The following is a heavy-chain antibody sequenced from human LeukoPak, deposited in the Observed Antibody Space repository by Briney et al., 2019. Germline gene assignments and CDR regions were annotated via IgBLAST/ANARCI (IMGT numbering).Heavy chain of an antibody. CDR3: ARQHDYGDYSFGY. CDR1: GYTFTGYY. Sequence: ASVKLSCKASGYTFTGYYMHWVRQAPGQGLDWMGGINPNSGGTNYAQKFQGRVTMTRDTSISTAYMELSRLRSGDTAVYYCARQHDYGDYSFGYWGQGTLVTVSS. V-gene: IGHV1-2*02. CDR2: INPNSGGT. D-gene: IGHD4-17*01. J-gene: IGHJ4*02.